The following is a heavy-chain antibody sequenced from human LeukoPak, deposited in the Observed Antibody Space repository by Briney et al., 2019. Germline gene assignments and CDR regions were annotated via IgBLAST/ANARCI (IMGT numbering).Heavy chain of an antibody. CDR2: ISSNGGIT. J-gene: IGHJ6*02. Sequence: PGGSLRLSCAASGFTLSNYAMHWVRQAPGKGLEYVSAISSNGGITYYAKSVEGRFTISRDNSKNTLHLQMGSLRAEDVAVYYCARDQPILSYYYGMDVWGQGNPGHRLL. D-gene: IGHD2-15*01. CDR3: ARDQPILSYYYGMDV. V-gene: IGHV3-64*01. CDR1: GFTLSNYA.